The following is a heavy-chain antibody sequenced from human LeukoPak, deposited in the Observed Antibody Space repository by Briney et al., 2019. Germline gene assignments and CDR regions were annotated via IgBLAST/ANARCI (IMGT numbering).Heavy chain of an antibody. D-gene: IGHD1-26*01. CDR1: GYTFTGYY. J-gene: IGHJ4*02. CDR2: INPNSGGT. Sequence: ASVKVSCKASGYTFTGYYMHWVRQAPGQGLEWMGWINPNSGGTNYAQKFQGGVTMTRDTSISTAYMELSRLRSDDTAVYYCARDRELSVSKGFDYWGQGTLVAVSS. V-gene: IGHV1-2*02. CDR3: ARDRELSVSKGFDY.